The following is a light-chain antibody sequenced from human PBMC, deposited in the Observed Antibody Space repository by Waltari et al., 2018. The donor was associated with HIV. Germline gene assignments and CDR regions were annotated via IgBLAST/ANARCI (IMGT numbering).Light chain of an antibody. CDR3: SAWDVTLNGLV. V-gene: IGLV1-44*01. J-gene: IGLJ2*01. CDR2: SNP. CDR1: SSNIGSRS. Sequence: QSLLTQSPSASGTPGPRVNISCFGPSSNIGSRSVNWYQHFPGTPPKLLIFSNPERPSGVPDRFSGSKSGTSASLAISGLHSQDEADYYCSAWDVTLNGLVFGGGTRLSVL.